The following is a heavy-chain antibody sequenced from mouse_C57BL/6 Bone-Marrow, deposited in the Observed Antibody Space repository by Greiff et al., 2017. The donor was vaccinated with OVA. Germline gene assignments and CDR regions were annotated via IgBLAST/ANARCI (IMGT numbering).Heavy chain of an antibody. CDR2: IYPVSGET. Sequence: SGAELASPGASVTLSCKASGYTFTDHIMNWVKKRPGQGLEWIGRIYPVSGETNYNQQFMGKATFSVDRSSSTVYMVLNSLTSEDPAVYYCFTTVVAPYWYFDVWGTGTTVTVSS. D-gene: IGHD1-1*01. J-gene: IGHJ1*03. CDR3: FTTVVAPYWYFDV. V-gene: IGHV1-11*01. CDR1: GYTFTDHI.